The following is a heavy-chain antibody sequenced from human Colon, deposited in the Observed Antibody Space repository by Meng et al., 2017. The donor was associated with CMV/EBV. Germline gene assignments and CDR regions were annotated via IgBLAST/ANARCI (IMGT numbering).Heavy chain of an antibody. J-gene: IGHJ4*02. D-gene: IGHD3-10*01. CDR2: IYYSGST. Sequence: SETLSLTCTVSGGSISSYYWSWIRQPPGKGLEWIGYIYYSGSTNYNPSLKSRVTISVDTSKNQFSLKLSSVTAADTAAYYCARSGGWHSPFDYWGQGTLVTVSS. CDR3: ARSGGWHSPFDY. V-gene: IGHV4-59*01. CDR1: GGSISSYY.